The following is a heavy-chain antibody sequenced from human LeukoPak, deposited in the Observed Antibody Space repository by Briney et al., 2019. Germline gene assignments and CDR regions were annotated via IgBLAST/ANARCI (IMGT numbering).Heavy chain of an antibody. J-gene: IGHJ4*02. CDR3: ARAGVGATMGIFDY. V-gene: IGHV3-66*02. D-gene: IGHD1-26*01. CDR1: GFTVSSNY. Sequence: PGGSLRLSCAASGFTVSSNYMSWVRQAPGKGLEWVSVIYSGGSTYYADSVKGRFTISRDNSKNTLHLQMNSLRAEDTAVYYCARAGVGATMGIFDYWGQGTLVTVSS. CDR2: IYSGGST.